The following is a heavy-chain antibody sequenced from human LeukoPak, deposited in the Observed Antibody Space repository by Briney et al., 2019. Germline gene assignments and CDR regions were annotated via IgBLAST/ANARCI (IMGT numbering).Heavy chain of an antibody. J-gene: IGHJ3*02. CDR2: ISRSGTAM. D-gene: IGHD2-8*01. Sequence: GSLSLSCALSRFTFSEFSLSWVRPAPGRGLGWVSRISRSGTAMYYADSPKCPFPMSRDNAQNPRYLQMNSLRAEDTAVYYCARDSVYAFDIWGQGTVVTVSS. CDR1: RFTFSEFS. V-gene: IGHV3-21*05. CDR3: ARDSVYAFDI.